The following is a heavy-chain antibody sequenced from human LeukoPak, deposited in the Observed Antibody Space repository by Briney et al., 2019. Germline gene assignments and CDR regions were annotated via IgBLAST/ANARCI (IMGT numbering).Heavy chain of an antibody. V-gene: IGHV4-30-4*01. Sequence: SETLSLTCTVSGGSISSGDYYWSWIRQPPGKGLEWIGYIYYSGSTYYNPSLKSRVTISVDTSKNQFSLKLSSVTAADTAVYYCARVGPEDFWSVYYHMDVWGQGTTVTVSS. D-gene: IGHD3-3*01. CDR2: IYYSGST. CDR1: GGSISSGDYY. J-gene: IGHJ6*02. CDR3: ARVGPEDFWSVYYHMDV.